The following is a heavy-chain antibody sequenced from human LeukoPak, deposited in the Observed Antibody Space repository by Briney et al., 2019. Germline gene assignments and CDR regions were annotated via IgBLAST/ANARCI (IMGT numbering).Heavy chain of an antibody. J-gene: IGHJ4*02. CDR2: IKQDGSDK. Sequence: GGSLRLSWAASGFTFSNFWMSWVRRAPGKGLEWVANIKQDGSDKYYVDSVKGRFTISRDNAKNSLYLQMNSLRAEDTAVYYCAGRFADYWGQGTLVTVSS. D-gene: IGHD3-3*01. CDR3: AGRFADY. CDR1: GFTFSNFW. V-gene: IGHV3-7*01.